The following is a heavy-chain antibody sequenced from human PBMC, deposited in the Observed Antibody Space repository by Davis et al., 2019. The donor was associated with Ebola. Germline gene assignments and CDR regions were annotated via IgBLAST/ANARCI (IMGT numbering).Heavy chain of an antibody. CDR3: ARGSTYGSGDAFDI. CDR1: GFTFSTSD. D-gene: IGHD3-10*01. V-gene: IGHV3-13*05. CDR2: IGTSGDP. Sequence: PGGSLRLSCAASGFTFSTSDIPLVRQATGKGREVVAAIGTSGDPYYPGSVKGRFTISRENAKNSLYLQMNSLRTGDTAVYYCARGSTYGSGDAFDIWGQGTMVTVS. J-gene: IGHJ3*02.